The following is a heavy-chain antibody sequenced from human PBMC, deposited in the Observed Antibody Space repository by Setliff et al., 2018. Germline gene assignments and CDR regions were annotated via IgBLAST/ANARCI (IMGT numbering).Heavy chain of an antibody. CDR2: ISGSGGST. Sequence: QTGGSLRLSCAASGFTFTSYAMRWVRQAPGKGLEWVSSISGSGGSTYYADSVKGRFTISRDNSNNALYLQMNSLRAEDTAIYYCAKGGYSGSHYFDYWGQGTLVTVSS. CDR1: GFTFTSYA. D-gene: IGHD1-26*01. J-gene: IGHJ4*02. CDR3: AKGGYSGSHYFDY. V-gene: IGHV3-23*01.